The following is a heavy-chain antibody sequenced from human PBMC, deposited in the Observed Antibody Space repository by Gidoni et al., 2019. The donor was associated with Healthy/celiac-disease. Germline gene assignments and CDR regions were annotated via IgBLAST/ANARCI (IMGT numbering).Heavy chain of an antibody. V-gene: IGHV3-11*06. CDR2: ISSSRSYT. CDR3: AGRSGSYFSAFAI. Sequence: QVKLVESAGGLVRPGGAMRLSCEATGVTFSDYYMSWIRQAPGQGLACISYISSSRSYTTYAGAVQGRFTISRDNATNSLYLQTNSLSAEDTAVSYCAGRSGSYFSAFAICGQGTIVTVSS. CDR1: GVTFSDYY. D-gene: IGHD1-26*01. J-gene: IGHJ3*02.